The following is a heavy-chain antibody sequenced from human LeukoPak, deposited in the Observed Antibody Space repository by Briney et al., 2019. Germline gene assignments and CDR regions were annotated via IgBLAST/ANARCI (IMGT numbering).Heavy chain of an antibody. Sequence: GGSLTLSCAASGFTVSSKYMSWVRQAPGKGLEWVSVIYSGGSTYYADSVKGRFTISRDNSKNTVHLQMNSLRAEDTAVYYCARESSGWLQLFDYRGQGTLVTVSS. CDR1: GFTVSSKY. CDR3: ARESSGWLQLFDY. V-gene: IGHV3-66*01. D-gene: IGHD5-24*01. J-gene: IGHJ4*02. CDR2: IYSGGST.